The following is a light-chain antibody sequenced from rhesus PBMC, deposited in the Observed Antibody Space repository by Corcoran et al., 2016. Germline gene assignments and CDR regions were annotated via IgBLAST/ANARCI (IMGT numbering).Light chain of an antibody. J-gene: IGLJ1*01. V-gene: IGLV2-38*01. CDR1: SSDIGGYNG. CDR2: DVN. CDR3: CSDTTSSTFI. Sequence: QSALTQPPSMSKSRGQSVTISCTGTSSDIGGYNGVSWYHQHSGTAHRLLIYDVNKRPSGVSDRFSGSKSGNTASLTISGLQTEDEGDYYCCSDTTSSTFIFGAGTRLTVL.